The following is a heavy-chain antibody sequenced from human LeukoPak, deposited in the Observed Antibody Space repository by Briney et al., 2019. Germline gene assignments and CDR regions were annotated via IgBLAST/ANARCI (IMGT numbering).Heavy chain of an antibody. V-gene: IGHV4-31*03. J-gene: IGHJ4*02. D-gene: IGHD3-22*01. CDR3: ARPSGSSGYALDY. CDR1: GGSISSGGYY. Sequence: SQTLSLTCTVSGGSISSGGYYWSWIRQHPGKGLEWIGYIYYSGSTYYNPSLKSRVTISVDTSKNQFSLKLTSVTAADTAVYYCARPSGSSGYALDYWGQGTLVTVSS. CDR2: IYYSGST.